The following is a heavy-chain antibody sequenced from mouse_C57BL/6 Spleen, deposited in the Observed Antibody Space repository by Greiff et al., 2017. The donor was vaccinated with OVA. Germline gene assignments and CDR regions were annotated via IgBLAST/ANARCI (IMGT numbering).Heavy chain of an antibody. CDR2: ISRGGDYI. J-gene: IGHJ1*03. V-gene: IGHV5-9-1*02. Sequence: EVQLLESGAGLVKPGGSLKLSCAASGFTFSSYAMSWVRQTPEQRLEWVAYISRGGDYIYYADNLKGRFTLSRDNATNTLYLHLSSLKAEDTAMYDCTRDSRYYGHWYFDVWGTGTTVTVSS. CDR3: TRDSRYYGHWYFDV. D-gene: IGHD1-2*01. CDR1: GFTFSSYA.